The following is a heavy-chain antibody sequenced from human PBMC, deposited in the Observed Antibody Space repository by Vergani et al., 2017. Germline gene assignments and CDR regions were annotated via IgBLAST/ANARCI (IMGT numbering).Heavy chain of an antibody. D-gene: IGHD1-26*01. Sequence: EVHLLESGGGLVQSGGSLRLSCAASGFTFSNSAVSWVRQAPGRGLAWVSSISGPGLSTYYADSVKGRFTISRDNSKNTMYLQMSSLKAEDTAVYYCAKVPGGGSSDDYWGQGTLVTVSS. CDR2: ISGPGLST. CDR3: AKVPGGGSSDDY. V-gene: IGHV3-23*01. J-gene: IGHJ4*02. CDR1: GFTFSNSA.